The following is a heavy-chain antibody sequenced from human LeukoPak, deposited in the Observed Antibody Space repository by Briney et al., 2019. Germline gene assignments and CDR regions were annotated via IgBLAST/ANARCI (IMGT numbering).Heavy chain of an antibody. Sequence: TLSLTCTVSGGSISSGGYYWSWIRQPPGKGLEWIGYIYHSGSTYYNPSLKSRVTISVDRSKNQFSLKLSSVTAADTAVYYCARDEGRSLSIFQHWGQGTLVTVSS. CDR3: ARDEGRSLSIFQH. V-gene: IGHV4-30-2*01. CDR1: GGSISSGGYY. D-gene: IGHD6-6*01. J-gene: IGHJ1*01. CDR2: IYHSGST.